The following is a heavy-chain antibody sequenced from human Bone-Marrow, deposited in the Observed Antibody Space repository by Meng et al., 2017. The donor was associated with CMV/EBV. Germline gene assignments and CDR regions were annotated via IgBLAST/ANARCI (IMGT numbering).Heavy chain of an antibody. J-gene: IGHJ4*02. CDR3: ATILGYRSGWDY. CDR2: INLNGGGT. D-gene: IGHD6-19*01. V-gene: IGHV1-2*02. CDR1: GYTFTNYY. Sequence: GESLKVSCKASGYTFTNYYMHWVRQAPGQGLEWMGWINLNGGGTNYAQKFQDRVTMTRDSSNNTAYMELSRLRSDDTAVYDCATILGYRSGWDYWGQGTLVTVSS.